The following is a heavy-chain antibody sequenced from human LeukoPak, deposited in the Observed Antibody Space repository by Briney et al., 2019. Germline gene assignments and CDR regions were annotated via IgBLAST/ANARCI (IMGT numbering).Heavy chain of an antibody. V-gene: IGHV4-59*01. Sequence: PSETLSLTCAVYGGSFSGYYWSWIRQPPGKGLEWIGYIYYSGSTNYNPSLKSRVTISVDTSKNQFSLKLSSVTAADTAVYYCARGDYYYYMDVWGKGTTVTVS. CDR1: GGSFSGYY. J-gene: IGHJ6*03. CDR3: ARGDYYYYMDV. CDR2: IYYSGST.